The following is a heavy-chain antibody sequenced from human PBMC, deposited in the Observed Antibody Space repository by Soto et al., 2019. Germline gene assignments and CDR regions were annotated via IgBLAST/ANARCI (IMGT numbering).Heavy chain of an antibody. CDR1: GFTFSSYA. J-gene: IGHJ4*02. V-gene: IGHV3-23*01. CDR3: ARVRFRELV. CDR2: IGVGGGDR. D-gene: IGHD3-10*01. Sequence: EVQLLESGGGLVQPGGSLRLSCAASGFTFSSYAMSWVRQAPGKGLEWVSIIGVGGGDRYYPESVKGRFTISRDNSRDTLYLEMNSLSDEDTAVYYSARVRFRELVWGQGTLVTVSS.